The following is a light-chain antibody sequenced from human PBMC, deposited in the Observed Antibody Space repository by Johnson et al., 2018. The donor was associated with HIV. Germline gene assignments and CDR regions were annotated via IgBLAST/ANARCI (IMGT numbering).Light chain of an antibody. J-gene: IGLJ1*01. CDR2: ENS. CDR3: GTWDSRLTAAAYV. CDR1: SSNIGNNY. V-gene: IGLV1-51*02. Sequence: QSVLTQPPSVSAAPGQKVTISCSGSSSNIGNNYVTWYQQFPGTAPKLLMYENSRRPSGTPDRFSGSKSGTSATLTITGLQTGDEADYYCGTWDSRLTAAAYVSGTGTKVIVL.